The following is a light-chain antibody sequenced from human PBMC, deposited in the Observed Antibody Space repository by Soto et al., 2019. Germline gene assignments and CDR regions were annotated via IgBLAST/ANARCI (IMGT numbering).Light chain of an antibody. CDR3: CSYAGSRTSVL. J-gene: IGLJ2*01. Sequence: QSALTQPASVSGSPGQSITISCSGTSSDVGRYYLVSWYQQHPGRPPKVMIYEDTKRPSGVSNRFSGSKSGNTASLTISGLQAEDEADYYCCSYAGSRTSVLFGGGTKLTVL. V-gene: IGLV2-23*01. CDR2: EDT. CDR1: SSDVGRYYL.